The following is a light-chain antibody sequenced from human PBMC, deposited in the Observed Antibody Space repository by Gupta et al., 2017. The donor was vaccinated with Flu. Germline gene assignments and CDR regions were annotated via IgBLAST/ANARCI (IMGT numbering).Light chain of an antibody. CDR3: QQYDNPPPT. V-gene: IGKV1-33*01. J-gene: IGKJ5*01. CDR1: ITNY. CDR2: DTT. Sequence: ITNYVKWYQQKPGKATKLLIDDTTNLETRVSSRCSGGRSGADFTFTISSLRPEDIATYCCQQYDNPPPTFGQGTRLEIK.